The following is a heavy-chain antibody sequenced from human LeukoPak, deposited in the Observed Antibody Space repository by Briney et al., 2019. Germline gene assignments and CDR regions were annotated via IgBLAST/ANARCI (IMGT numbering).Heavy chain of an antibody. Sequence: GGSLRLSCAASGFTFSSYAMSWVRQAPGKGLEWVSTIGAGAGSTYYADSVKGRCTISSDESTNTLYLIMNSLRAEDTAVYYCAKDPSDLGGSGSNNYFDCWGQGTLVTVSS. CDR3: AKDPSDLGGSGSNNYFDC. CDR2: IGAGAGST. D-gene: IGHD3-10*01. J-gene: IGHJ4*02. CDR1: GFTFSSYA. V-gene: IGHV3-23*01.